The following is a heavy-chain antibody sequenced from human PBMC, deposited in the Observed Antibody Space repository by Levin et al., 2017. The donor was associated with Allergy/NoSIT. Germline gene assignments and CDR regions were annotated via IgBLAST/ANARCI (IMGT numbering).Heavy chain of an antibody. CDR1: GGSFSGYY. D-gene: IGHD3-10*01. CDR3: ARGPDYGPARCYHMDV. V-gene: IGHV4-34*01. CDR2: INHSGST. Sequence: PSETLSLTCAVYGGSFSGYYWSWIRQPPGKGLEWIGEINHSGSTNYNPSLKSRVTISVDTSKNQVSLELSSVTAADTAVYYCARGPDYGPARCYHMDVWGKGTTVTVSS. J-gene: IGHJ6*03.